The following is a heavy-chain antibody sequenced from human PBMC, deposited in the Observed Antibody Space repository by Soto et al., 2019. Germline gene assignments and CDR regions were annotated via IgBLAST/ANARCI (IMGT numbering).Heavy chain of an antibody. V-gene: IGHV4-34*01. CDR3: ARGLILWFGELSRRGGYYYYMDV. CDR2: INDSGNI. J-gene: IGHJ6*03. Sequence: QVQLQQWGAGLLKPSETLSLTCAVYGGSFSGYQWSWIRQTPGKGLEWIGEINDSGNINYNPSLKGRVTILVDTAKKQISLKLSSGAPADTAVYYCARGLILWFGELSRRGGYYYYMDVWGTGTTVTVSS. D-gene: IGHD3-10*01. CDR1: GGSFSGYQ.